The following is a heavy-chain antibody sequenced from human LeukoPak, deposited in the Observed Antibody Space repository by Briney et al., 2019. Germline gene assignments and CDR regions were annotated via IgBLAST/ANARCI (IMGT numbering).Heavy chain of an antibody. CDR2: ISNSGST. V-gene: IGHV4-59*01. Sequence: PSETLSLTCTVSGGSITASYWPWVRQPPGKGLEYIGYISNSGSTNYNPSLKSRVTISVDTAKNHLSVNLTSVTDADTAVYYCARDKHLGFSSGTKYYPYYFDDWGQGIQVTVSS. CDR1: GGSITASY. J-gene: IGHJ4*02. D-gene: IGHD2-2*03. CDR3: ARDKHLGFSSGTKYYPYYFDD.